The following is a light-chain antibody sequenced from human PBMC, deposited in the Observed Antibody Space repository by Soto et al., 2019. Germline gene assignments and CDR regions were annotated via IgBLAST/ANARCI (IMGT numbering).Light chain of an antibody. Sequence: EIVLTQSPGTLSLSPGERATLSCRASQSVSSSYLAWYQQKPGQAPRLLIYGASSRATGIPDRFSGSGSGKDFTLTISSLEPEDFAVYYCQQYGSSPPSTFGGGTKVDIK. CDR2: GAS. V-gene: IGKV3-20*01. CDR1: QSVSSSY. J-gene: IGKJ4*01. CDR3: QQYGSSPPST.